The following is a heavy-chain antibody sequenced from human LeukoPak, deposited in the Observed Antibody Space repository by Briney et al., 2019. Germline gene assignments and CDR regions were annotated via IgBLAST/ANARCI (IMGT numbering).Heavy chain of an antibody. J-gene: IGHJ4*02. D-gene: IGHD3-10*01. CDR2: IKQDGSEK. V-gene: IGHV3-7*01. CDR1: GFTFSDYW. CDR3: ARKAGDY. Sequence: HPGGSLRLSCAGSGFTFSDYWMHWVRQAPGKGLEWVANIKQDGSEKFYVDSVKGRFTISRVNAKNSLYLQMNSLRAEDTAVYYCARKAGDYWGQGTLVTVSS.